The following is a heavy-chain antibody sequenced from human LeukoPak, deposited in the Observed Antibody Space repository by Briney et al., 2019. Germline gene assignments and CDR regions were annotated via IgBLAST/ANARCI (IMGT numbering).Heavy chain of an antibody. Sequence: PSETLSLTCTVSGGSISSSSYYWGWIRQPPGKGLEWIGSIYYSGSTYYNPSLKSRVTISVDTSKNQFSLKLSSVTAADTAVYYCARVTYVLLWFGHPNWFDPWGQGTLVTVSS. CDR3: ARVTYVLLWFGHPNWFDP. V-gene: IGHV4-39*07. CDR2: IYYSGST. J-gene: IGHJ5*02. CDR1: GGSISSSSYY. D-gene: IGHD3-10*01.